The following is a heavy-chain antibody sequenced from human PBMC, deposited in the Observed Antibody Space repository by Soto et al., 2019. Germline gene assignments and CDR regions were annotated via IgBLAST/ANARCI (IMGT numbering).Heavy chain of an antibody. CDR1: GGTFSSYA. V-gene: IGHV1-69*13. CDR2: IIPIFGTA. CDR3: ARDNGYDDSSGPRGGWFDP. D-gene: IGHD3-22*01. J-gene: IGHJ5*02. Sequence: SVKVSCKASGGTFSSYAISWVRQAPGQGLEWMGGIIPIFGTANYAQKFQGRVTITADESTSTAYMELSSLRSEDTAVYYCARDNGYDDSSGPRGGWFDPWGQGTLVTVSS.